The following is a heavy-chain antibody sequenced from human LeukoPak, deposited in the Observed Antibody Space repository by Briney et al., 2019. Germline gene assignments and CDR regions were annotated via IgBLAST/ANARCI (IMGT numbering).Heavy chain of an antibody. CDR3: ARHVTISGPYDASDI. CDR1: GGSISSSSYY. D-gene: IGHD5-24*01. Sequence: SETLSLPCTVSGGSISSSSYYWSWIRQPPGKGLEWIGYIYYSGGTDYNPSLKSRVTISVDTSKNQFSLKLRSVTAADTAVYYCARHVTISGPYDASDIWGQGTMVTVSP. CDR2: IYYSGGT. J-gene: IGHJ3*02. V-gene: IGHV4-61*05.